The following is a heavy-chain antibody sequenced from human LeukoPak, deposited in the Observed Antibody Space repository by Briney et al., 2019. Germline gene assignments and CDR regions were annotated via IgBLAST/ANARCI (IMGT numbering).Heavy chain of an antibody. CDR2: VSAYNGNT. J-gene: IGHJ1*01. CDR3: ARESKDFWSGYCPLQH. Sequence: ASVKVSCKASGYTFTSYGISWVRQAPGQGLEWMGWVSAYNGNTNYAQKLQGRVTMTTDTSTSTAYMELRSLRSDDTAVYYCARESKDFWSGYCPLQHWGQGTLVTVSS. CDR1: GYTFTSYG. D-gene: IGHD3-3*01. V-gene: IGHV1-18*01.